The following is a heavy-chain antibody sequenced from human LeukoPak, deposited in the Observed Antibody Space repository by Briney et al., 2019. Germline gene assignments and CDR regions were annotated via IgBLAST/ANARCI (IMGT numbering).Heavy chain of an antibody. J-gene: IGHJ5*02. V-gene: IGHV3-7*01. CDR1: GFTFSSYG. CDR2: IKQDGSEK. CDR3: ARRVFGVVTFGFDP. D-gene: IGHD3-3*01. Sequence: GGSLRLSCAASGFTFSSYGMTWVRQAPGKGLEWVANIKQDGSEKYYVDSVKGRFTISRDNAKNSLYLQMNSLRAEDTAVYYCARRVFGVVTFGFDPWGQGTLVTVSS.